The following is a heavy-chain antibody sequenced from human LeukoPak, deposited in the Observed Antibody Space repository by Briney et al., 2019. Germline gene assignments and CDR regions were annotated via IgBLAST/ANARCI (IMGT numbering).Heavy chain of an antibody. CDR2: IIPILGIA. Sequence: SVKVSCKASGGTFSSYAISWVRQAPGQGLEWMGRIIPILGIANYAQKFQGRVTITADKSTSTAYMELSSLRSEDTAVYYCASTTYDSSDYHDGWAFDIWGQGTMVTVSS. D-gene: IGHD3-22*01. J-gene: IGHJ3*02. CDR1: GGTFSSYA. V-gene: IGHV1-69*04. CDR3: ASTTYDSSDYHDGWAFDI.